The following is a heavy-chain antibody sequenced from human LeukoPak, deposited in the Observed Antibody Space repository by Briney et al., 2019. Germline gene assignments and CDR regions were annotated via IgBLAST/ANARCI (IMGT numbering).Heavy chain of an antibody. CDR3: ARGYGRISGWNEGSFGY. CDR1: GGSFSGYY. CDR2: INHSGST. D-gene: IGHD1-1*01. Sequence: PSETLSLTCAVYGGSFSGYYWSWIRQPPGKGLEWIGEINHSGSTNYNPSLKSRVTISVDTSKNQFSLKLSSVTAADTAVYYCARGYGRISGWNEGSFGYWGQGTLVTVSS. J-gene: IGHJ4*02. V-gene: IGHV4-34*01.